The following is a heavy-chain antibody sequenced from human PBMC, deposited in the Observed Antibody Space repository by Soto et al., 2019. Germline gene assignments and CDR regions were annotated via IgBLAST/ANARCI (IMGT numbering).Heavy chain of an antibody. J-gene: IGHJ6*02. V-gene: IGHV1-69*06. CDR3: GRTQSAVDSNNLRGMDI. Sequence: SSAQVSCTASGGNFSGSAIRWVRQAPGHGLEWMGGISADFGTANFAQKFQGRVTVTADTSTSTAYMEVRTLRSDDSDVSISGRTQSAVDSNNLRGMDIWGQGTTVTVS. CDR2: ISADFGTA. D-gene: IGHD4-4*01. CDR1: GGNFSGSA.